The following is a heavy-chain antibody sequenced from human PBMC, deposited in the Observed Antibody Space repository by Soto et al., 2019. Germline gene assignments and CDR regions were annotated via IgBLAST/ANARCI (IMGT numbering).Heavy chain of an antibody. Sequence: EVQLVESGGGLVQPGGSLRLSCAASGFTFSDHYMDWVRQAPGKGLEWVGRTRNKANSYTTEYAASVKGRFTISRDDSKNSLYLQMNSLKTEDTAVYYCAREGAVAGIFDYWGQGTLVTLSS. V-gene: IGHV3-72*01. CDR1: GFTFSDHY. CDR3: AREGAVAGIFDY. J-gene: IGHJ4*02. D-gene: IGHD6-19*01. CDR2: TRNKANSYTT.